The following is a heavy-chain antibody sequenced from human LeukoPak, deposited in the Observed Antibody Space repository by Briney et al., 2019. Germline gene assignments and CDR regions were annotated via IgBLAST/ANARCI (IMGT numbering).Heavy chain of an antibody. CDR2: ISAYNGDT. Sequence: ASVTVSCKASGYTFTSYGFSWVRQAPGQGLEWMGWISAYNGDTNYAQKLQGRVTMTTDTSTSTVYMELRSLRSDDTAVYYCARDSYYHDRSGYYKVYWGQGTLVTVSS. D-gene: IGHD3-22*01. V-gene: IGHV1-18*01. CDR1: GYTFTSYG. J-gene: IGHJ4*02. CDR3: ARDSYYHDRSGYYKVY.